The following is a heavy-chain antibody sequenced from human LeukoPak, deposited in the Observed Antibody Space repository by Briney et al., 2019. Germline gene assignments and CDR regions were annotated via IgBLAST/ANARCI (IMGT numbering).Heavy chain of an antibody. V-gene: IGHV1-3*01. CDR1: GYTFTSYA. D-gene: IGHD6-19*01. CDR2: INAGNGNT. J-gene: IGHJ6*02. CDR3: ARGGSSGWYYYYYYGMDV. Sequence: ASVKVSCKASGYTFTSYAMHWVRQAPGQRLEWMGWINAGNGNTKYSQKFQGRVTMTRNTSISTAYMELSSLRSEDTAVYYCARGGSSGWYYYYYYGMDVWGQGTTVTVSS.